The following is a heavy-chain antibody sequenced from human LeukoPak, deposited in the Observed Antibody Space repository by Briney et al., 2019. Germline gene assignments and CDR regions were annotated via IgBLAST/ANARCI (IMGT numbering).Heavy chain of an antibody. CDR3: ARGQYGSGSYYNV. J-gene: IGHJ4*02. CDR1: GFTFSSYE. D-gene: IGHD3-10*01. Sequence: GGSLRLSCAASGFTFSSYEMNWVRQAPGKGLEWVSYVSSSGSMKYYADSVKGRFTISRDNAKNSLYLQMNSLRAEDTAVYYCARGQYGSGSYYNVWGQGTLVTVSS. V-gene: IGHV3-48*03. CDR2: VSSSGSMK.